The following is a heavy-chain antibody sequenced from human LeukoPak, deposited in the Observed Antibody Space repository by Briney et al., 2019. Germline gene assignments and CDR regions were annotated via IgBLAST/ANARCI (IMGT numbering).Heavy chain of an antibody. CDR2: ISAYNGNT. V-gene: IGHV1-18*01. Sequence: GASVKVSCKASGYTFTSYGISWVRQAPGQGLEWMGWISAYNGNTNYAQKLQGRVTMTTDTSTSTAYMELRSLRSDDTAVYYCARRSSRHNWNDGGEYYYMDVWGKGTTVTVSS. J-gene: IGHJ6*03. CDR1: GYTFTSYG. D-gene: IGHD1-1*01. CDR3: ARRSSRHNWNDGGEYYYMDV.